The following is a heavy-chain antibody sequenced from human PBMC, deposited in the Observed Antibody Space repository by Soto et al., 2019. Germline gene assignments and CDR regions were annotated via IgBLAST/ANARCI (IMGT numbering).Heavy chain of an antibody. CDR2: INHSGST. Sequence: QVQLQQWGAGLLKPSETLSLTCAVYGGSFSGYYWSWIRQPPGKGLEWIGEINHSGSTNYNPALKSRVTISLDPYRTQFSLKLSSVAAADTAVYYCARGLFPLYSSLGGCWFDPWGQGTLVTVSS. J-gene: IGHJ5*02. D-gene: IGHD6-13*01. CDR1: GGSFSGYY. V-gene: IGHV4-34*01. CDR3: ARGLFPLYSSLGGCWFDP.